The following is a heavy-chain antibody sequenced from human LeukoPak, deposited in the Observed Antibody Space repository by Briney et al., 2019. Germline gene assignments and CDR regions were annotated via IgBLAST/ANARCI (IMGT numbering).Heavy chain of an antibody. CDR2: IYSGGST. J-gene: IGHJ4*02. V-gene: IGHV3-53*01. CDR1: GFPVSSNY. Sequence: PGGSLRLSCAASGFPVSSNYMSWVRQAPGKGLEWVSVIYSGGSTYYADSVKGRFTISRDNTKNTLYLQMNSLRAEDTAVYYCARVKGSYSDYWGQGTLVTVSS. D-gene: IGHD3-10*01. CDR3: ARVKGSYSDY.